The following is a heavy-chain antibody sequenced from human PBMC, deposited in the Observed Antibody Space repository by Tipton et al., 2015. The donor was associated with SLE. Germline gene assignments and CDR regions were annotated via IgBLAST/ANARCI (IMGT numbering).Heavy chain of an antibody. D-gene: IGHD1-14*01. V-gene: IGHV4-61*08. CDR3: ARWGAQLGTDNWFDP. CDR1: GGSISSGDYY. Sequence: LRLSCTVSGGSISSGDYYWNWIRQPPGKGLEWIGYIYYSGSTNYNPSLKSRVTISVDTSKNQFSLKLSSVTAADTAVYYCARWGAQLGTDNWFDPWGQGTLVTVSS. CDR2: IYYSGST. J-gene: IGHJ5*02.